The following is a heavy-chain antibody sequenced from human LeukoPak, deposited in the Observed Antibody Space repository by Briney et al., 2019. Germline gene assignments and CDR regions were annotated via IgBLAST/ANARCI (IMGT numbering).Heavy chain of an antibody. V-gene: IGHV1-69*13. D-gene: IGHD5-12*01. Sequence: GASVKVSCKASGGTFSSYAISWVRQAPGQGLEWMGGIIPIFGTANYAQKFQGRVTITADESTSTAYMELSSLRSEDTAVYYCARVIVATTNYYYYYMDVWGKGTTVTISS. J-gene: IGHJ6*03. CDR2: IIPIFGTA. CDR3: ARVIVATTNYYYYYMDV. CDR1: GGTFSSYA.